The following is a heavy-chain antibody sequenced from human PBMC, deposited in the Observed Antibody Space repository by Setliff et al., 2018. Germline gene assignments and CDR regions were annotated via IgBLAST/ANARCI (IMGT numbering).Heavy chain of an antibody. CDR2: IYYSGST. CDR1: GGSISSYY. V-gene: IGHV4-59*01. Sequence: SETLSLTCTVSGGSISSYYWSWIRQPPGKGLERIAYIYYSGSTNYNPSLKSRVTISVDTSKNQFSLKLSSVTAADTAVYYCAREWGSSSWSSPRYYYYGMDVWGQGTTVTVSS. D-gene: IGHD6-13*01. J-gene: IGHJ6*02. CDR3: AREWGSSSWSSPRYYYYGMDV.